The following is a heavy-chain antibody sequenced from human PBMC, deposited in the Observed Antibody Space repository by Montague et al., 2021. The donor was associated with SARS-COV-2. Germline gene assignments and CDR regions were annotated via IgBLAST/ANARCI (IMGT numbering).Heavy chain of an antibody. CDR3: ARDGYNAHQNYWYFDL. CDR2: IYYSGST. D-gene: IGHD5-24*01. CDR1: GGSISTYY. Sequence: SETLSLTCTVSGGSISTYYWSWIRQPPGKGLEWMGYIYYSGSTNYSPSLKSRGTISVDTSKNQFSLKLSSVTAADTAVYYCARDGYNAHQNYWYFDLWGRGTLVTVSS. J-gene: IGHJ2*01. V-gene: IGHV4-59*12.